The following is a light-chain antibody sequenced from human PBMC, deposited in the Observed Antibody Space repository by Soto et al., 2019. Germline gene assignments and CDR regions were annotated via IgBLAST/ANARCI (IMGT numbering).Light chain of an antibody. V-gene: IGKV1-5*03. Sequence: DIQMTQSHSTLSASVGDRVTISCRASKTVSNWLAWYQQKPGKAPQLLISKASSLQSGVPSRFSGSGSGTDFTLTISSLQPEDSATYYCQQTYSAPGFGQGTRLEI. CDR2: KAS. J-gene: IGKJ5*01. CDR3: QQTYSAPG. CDR1: KTVSNW.